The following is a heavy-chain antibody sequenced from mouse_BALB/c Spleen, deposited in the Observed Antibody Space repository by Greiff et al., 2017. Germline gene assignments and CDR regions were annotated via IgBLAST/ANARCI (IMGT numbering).Heavy chain of an antibody. CDR2: ISDGGSYT. V-gene: IGHV5-4*02. Sequence: EVHLVESGGGLVKPGGSLKLSCAASGFTFSDYYMYWVRQTPEKRLEWVATISDGGSYTYYPDSVKGRFTISRDNAKNNLYLQMSSLKSEDTAMYYCAREFYAMDYWGQGTSVTVSS. J-gene: IGHJ4*01. CDR3: AREFYAMDY. CDR1: GFTFSDYY.